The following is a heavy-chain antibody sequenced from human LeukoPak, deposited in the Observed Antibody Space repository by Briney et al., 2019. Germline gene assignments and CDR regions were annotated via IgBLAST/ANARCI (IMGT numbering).Heavy chain of an antibody. CDR2: ISSSGSTI. V-gene: IGHV3-11*01. D-gene: IGHD3-10*01. CDR3: ARDKDDYGSGNHWFDP. J-gene: IGHJ5*02. CDR1: GFTFSDYY. Sequence: GGSLRLSCAASGFTFSDYYMSWIRQAPGKGLEWVSYISSSGSTIYYADSVKGRFTISRDNAKNSLYLQMNSLRAEDTAVYYCARDKDDYGSGNHWFDPWGQGTLVAVSS.